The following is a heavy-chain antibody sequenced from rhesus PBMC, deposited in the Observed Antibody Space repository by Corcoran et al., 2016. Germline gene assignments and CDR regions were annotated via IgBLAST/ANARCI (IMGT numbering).Heavy chain of an antibody. Sequence: EVQLVQSGAEVKRRGESRRISCKTSGYSFTGSWISWVRQMPGKGLEWMGIIYPGDSDTRYSPSFQGQVTISADKSSSPACLQWTSLKALDTATYYCAKDNPGWTGYYFYWGQGVLVTFSS. V-gene: IGHV5-43*01. CDR3: AKDNPGWTGYYFY. J-gene: IGHJ4*01. CDR1: GYSFTGSW. D-gene: IGHD3-3*01. CDR2: IYPGDSDT.